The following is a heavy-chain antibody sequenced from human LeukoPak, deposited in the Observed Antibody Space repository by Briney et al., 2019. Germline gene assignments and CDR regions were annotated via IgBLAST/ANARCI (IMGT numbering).Heavy chain of an antibody. CDR3: ARQIWFGAYYYGMDV. Sequence: GESLKISCKGSGYSSTSYWIGWVRQMPGKGLEWMGIIYPGDSDTRYSPSFQGQVTISADKSISTAYLQWSSLKASDTAMYYCARQIWFGAYYYGMDVWGQGTTVTVSS. V-gene: IGHV5-51*01. CDR1: GYSSTSYW. CDR2: IYPGDSDT. D-gene: IGHD3-10*01. J-gene: IGHJ6*02.